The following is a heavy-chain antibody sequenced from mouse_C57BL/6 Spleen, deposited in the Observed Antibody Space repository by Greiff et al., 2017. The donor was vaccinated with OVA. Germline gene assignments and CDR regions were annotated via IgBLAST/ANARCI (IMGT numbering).Heavy chain of an antibody. V-gene: IGHV5-16*01. CDR1: GFTFSDYY. J-gene: IGHJ1*03. CDR3: ARGGTYRHYYGSSYGYFDV. D-gene: IGHD1-1*01. Sequence: EVKLMESEGGLVQPGSSMKLSCTASGFTFSDYYMAWVRQVPEKGLEWVANINYDGSSTYYLDSLKSRFIISRDNAKNILYLQMSSLKSEDTATYYCARGGTYRHYYGSSYGYFDVWGTGTTVTVSS. CDR2: INYDGSST.